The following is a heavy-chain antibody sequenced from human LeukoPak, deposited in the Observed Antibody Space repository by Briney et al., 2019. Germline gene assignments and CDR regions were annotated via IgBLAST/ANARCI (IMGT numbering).Heavy chain of an antibody. V-gene: IGHV3-23*01. Sequence: PGGSLRLSCAAPGSTFSAYAMGWVRQAPGKGLEWVSAISGSGGSTYYADSVKGRFTISRDNSKSTLYLQMNSLRAEDTAVYYCAKDKTNSGYSPFDYWGQGTLVTVSS. CDR2: ISGSGGST. CDR1: GSTFSAYA. D-gene: IGHD3-22*01. CDR3: AKDKTNSGYSPFDY. J-gene: IGHJ4*02.